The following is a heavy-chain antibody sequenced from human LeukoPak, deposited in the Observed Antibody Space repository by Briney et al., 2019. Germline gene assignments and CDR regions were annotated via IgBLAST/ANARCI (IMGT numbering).Heavy chain of an antibody. J-gene: IGHJ4*02. D-gene: IGHD2-2*01. CDR1: GASISSSSYY. V-gene: IGHV4-39*01. CDR2: IYYSGTT. CDR3: ARLARYCSSTTCYHFDY. Sequence: SETLSLTCTVSGASISSSSYYWGWIRQPPGKGLEWIGTIYYSGTTYYNPSLKSRVTMSVDTSKNQFSLNLSSVTAADTAVYYCARLARYCSSTTCYHFDYWGQGTLVTVSS.